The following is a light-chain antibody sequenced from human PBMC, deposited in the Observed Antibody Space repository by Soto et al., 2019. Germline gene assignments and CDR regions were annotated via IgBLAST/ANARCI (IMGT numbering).Light chain of an antibody. CDR3: QKYNSAPHT. Sequence: DIQMTQSPSSLSASVGDRVTITCRASQVISNYLAWYQQKPGKVPKLLIYAASTLQSGVPSRFSGSGSGTDFTLTISSLQPEDVATYYCQKYNSAPHTFGGGTKVEIK. J-gene: IGKJ4*01. CDR1: QVISNY. V-gene: IGKV1-27*01. CDR2: AAS.